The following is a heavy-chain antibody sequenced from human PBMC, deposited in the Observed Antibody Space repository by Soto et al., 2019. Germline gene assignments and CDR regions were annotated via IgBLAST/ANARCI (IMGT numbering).Heavy chain of an antibody. CDR2: FSGIGGSS. D-gene: IGHD2-2*01. CDR1: GFTFSSYA. Sequence: GGSLRLSCAASGFTFSSYAMSWVRQAPGKGLEWVSVFSGIGGSSYYADSVKGRFTISRDNSKNTLYLQMNSLRAEDTAVYYCAKDRGGCSSTSCPPRLFDYWGQGTLVTVSS. V-gene: IGHV3-23*01. CDR3: AKDRGGCSSTSCPPRLFDY. J-gene: IGHJ4*02.